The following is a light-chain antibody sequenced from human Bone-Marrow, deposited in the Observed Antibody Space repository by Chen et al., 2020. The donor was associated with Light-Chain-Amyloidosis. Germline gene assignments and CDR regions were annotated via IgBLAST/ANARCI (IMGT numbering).Light chain of an antibody. CDR1: SGSIAPNY. J-gene: IGLJ3*02. CDR2: EDD. Sequence: NLMLNQHHSVSESPGKTVIISCTRSSGSIAPNYVQWYQQRPGSSPTTVIYEDDQRPSGVPDRFSGSIDRSANSASLTISGLKTEDEADYYCQSYQGSSQGVFGGGTKLTVL. V-gene: IGLV6-57*01. CDR3: QSYQGSSQGV.